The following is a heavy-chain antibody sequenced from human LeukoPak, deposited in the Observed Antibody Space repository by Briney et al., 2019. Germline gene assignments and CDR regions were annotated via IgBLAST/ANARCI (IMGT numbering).Heavy chain of an antibody. D-gene: IGHD3-16*02. CDR1: GGSISSYY. Sequence: PSETLSLTCTVSGGSISSYYWSWIRQPAGKGLEWIGRIYTSGSTNYNPSLKSRVTMSVDTSKNQFSLKLSSVTAADTAVYYCARVMYDYVGGSYRPDPGHFDYWGQGTWSPSPQ. CDR3: ARVMYDYVGGSYRPDPGHFDY. J-gene: IGHJ4*02. V-gene: IGHV4-4*07. CDR2: IYTSGST.